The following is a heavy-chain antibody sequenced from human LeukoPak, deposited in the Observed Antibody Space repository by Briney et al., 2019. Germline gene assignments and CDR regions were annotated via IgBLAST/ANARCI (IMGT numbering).Heavy chain of an antibody. CDR1: GFTFRSYG. D-gene: IGHD3-10*01. CDR2: ISGSGGTT. Sequence: GGSLRLSCAASGFTFRSYGMTWVRQAPGKGLECVSAISGSGGTTYYADSVKGRSTFSGDNSKNTAYLQMISCAAKGAPGCYSAKSSGAYYFDYWGQGTLVTVSS. V-gene: IGHV3-23*01. CDR3: AKSSGAYYFDY. J-gene: IGHJ4*02.